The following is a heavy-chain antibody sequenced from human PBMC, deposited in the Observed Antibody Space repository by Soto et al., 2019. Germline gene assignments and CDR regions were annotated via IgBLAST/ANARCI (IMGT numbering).Heavy chain of an antibody. J-gene: IGHJ5*01. CDR2: IYYSGDT. CDR1: GGSIGSGDYY. CDR3: AREVSPNSRGWYTVRVRWFDS. V-gene: IGHV4-31*03. D-gene: IGHD6-19*01. Sequence: QVQLQESGPGLVKPSQPLSITCTVSGGSIGSGDYYWSWIRQHPGKGLEWIGYIYYSGDTYYNPSLQSRVTISVDTPKNQFSLKLTSVTAADTAVYYCAREVSPNSRGWYTVRVRWFDSWGQGTLVTVSS.